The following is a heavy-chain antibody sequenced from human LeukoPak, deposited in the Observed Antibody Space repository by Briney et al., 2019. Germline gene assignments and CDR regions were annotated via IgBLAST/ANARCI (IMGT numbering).Heavy chain of an antibody. J-gene: IGHJ4*02. CDR3: ARGDTSGWSDY. V-gene: IGHV3-73*01. CDR1: GFTFSGSA. D-gene: IGHD6-19*01. CDR2: IRSKANSYAT. Sequence: QTGGSLRLSCAASGFTFSGSAMHWVRQASGKGLEWVGRIRSKANSYATAYAASVKGRFTISRDDSKNTAYLQMNSLRAEDTAVYYCARGDTSGWSDYWGQGTLVAVSS.